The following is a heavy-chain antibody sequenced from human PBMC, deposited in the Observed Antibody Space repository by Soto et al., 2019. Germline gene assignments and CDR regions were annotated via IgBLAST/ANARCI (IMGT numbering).Heavy chain of an antibody. CDR3: AKSRMGSSWYEGDS. CDR2: ISYDGSNQ. V-gene: IGHV3-30*18. Sequence: QVELVESGGGVVQPGRSLRLSCAASGFPFSSYGMHWVRQAPGKGLEWVAVISYDGSNQYYADFVKGRFTISRDNSKNTLYLEVNSLRPEDTAVYFCAKSRMGSSWYEGDSWGQGTLVTVSS. J-gene: IGHJ4*02. D-gene: IGHD6-13*01. CDR1: GFPFSSYG.